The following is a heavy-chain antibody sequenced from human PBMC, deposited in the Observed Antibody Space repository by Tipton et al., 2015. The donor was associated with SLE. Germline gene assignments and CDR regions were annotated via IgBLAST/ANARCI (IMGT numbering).Heavy chain of an antibody. CDR3: AKDDIPYTGAQASTYYYYGLDV. CDR2: INHSGST. D-gene: IGHD3-9*01. V-gene: IGHV4-34*01. J-gene: IGHJ6*02. Sequence: TLSLTCEVYGGSLSGYYWSWIRQSPGKGLEWIGEINHSGSTNYNPSLKSRVTMSVDTSKNQFSLTLSSVTAADTAVYYCAKDDIPYTGAQASTYYYYGLDVWGQGTTVAVS. CDR1: GGSLSGYY.